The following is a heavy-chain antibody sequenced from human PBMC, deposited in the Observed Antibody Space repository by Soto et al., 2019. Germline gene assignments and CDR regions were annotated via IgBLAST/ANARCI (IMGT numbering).Heavy chain of an antibody. J-gene: IGHJ5*02. V-gene: IGHV2-5*02. D-gene: IGHD1-7*01. CDR3: AHKESSGTNMHNWFDP. Sequence: ESGPTLVNPTQTLTLTCTFSGFSLSTSGVGVGWIRQPPGKALEWLALIYWDDDKRYSPSLKSRLTITKDTSKNQVVLTMTNMDPVDTATYYCAHKESSGTNMHNWFDPWGQGTLVTVAS. CDR2: IYWDDDK. CDR1: GFSLSTSGVG.